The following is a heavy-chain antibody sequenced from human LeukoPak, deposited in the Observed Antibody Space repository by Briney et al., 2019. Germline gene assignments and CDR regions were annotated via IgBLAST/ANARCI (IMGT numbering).Heavy chain of an antibody. CDR3: ARQFYDFWSGYHDY. Sequence: PGGSLRLSCAASGFIFSRYWMSWVRQAPGKGLEWVANIKQDGSEKYYVDSMKGRFTISRDNAKNSLYLQMNSLRAEDTAVYYCARQFYDFWSGYHDYWGQGTLVTVSS. D-gene: IGHD3-3*01. J-gene: IGHJ4*02. CDR2: IKQDGSEK. V-gene: IGHV3-7*01. CDR1: GFIFSRYW.